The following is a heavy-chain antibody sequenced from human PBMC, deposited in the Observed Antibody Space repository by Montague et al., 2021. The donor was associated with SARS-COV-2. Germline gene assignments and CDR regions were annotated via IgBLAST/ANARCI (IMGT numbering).Heavy chain of an antibody. CDR1: GFIFRHYA. CDR2: ISTSGDYT. Sequence: SLRLSCAASGFIFRHYAMRWVRQAPGKGLEWVSGISTSGDYTNYADSLKGRFTISRDNSRNTLYLQMNSLRAEDTAIYYCAKDREMDYSADYWGQGTLVTVSS. J-gene: IGHJ4*02. D-gene: IGHD5-24*01. V-gene: IGHV3-23*01. CDR3: AKDREMDYSADY.